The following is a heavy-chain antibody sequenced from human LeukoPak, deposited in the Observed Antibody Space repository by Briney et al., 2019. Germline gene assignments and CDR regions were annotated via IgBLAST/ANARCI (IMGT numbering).Heavy chain of an antibody. Sequence: ASVKVSCKASGYTFTSYYMHWVRQVPGQGLEWMGIINPSGGSTSYAQKFQGRVTMTRDTSTSTVYMELSSLRSEDTAVYYCARGVWDSSGYSGYYFDYWGQGTLVTVSS. J-gene: IGHJ4*02. CDR1: GYTFTSYY. CDR2: INPSGGST. CDR3: ARGVWDSSGYSGYYFDY. D-gene: IGHD3-22*01. V-gene: IGHV1-46*01.